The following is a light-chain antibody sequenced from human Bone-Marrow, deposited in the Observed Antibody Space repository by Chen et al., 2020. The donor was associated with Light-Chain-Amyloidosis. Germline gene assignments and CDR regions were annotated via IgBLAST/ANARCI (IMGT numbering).Light chain of an antibody. J-gene: IGLJ2*01. CDR3: QSADSSGTYEVI. CDR2: RDT. CDR1: DLPTKY. V-gene: IGLV3-25*03. Sequence: SYELTQQPSVSVSPEQTARITCSGDDLPTKYAYWYQQKPGQAPVLVIHRDTERPSGISERFSGSSSGTTATLTISGVQAEDEADYHSQSADSSGTYEVIVGGGTKLTVL.